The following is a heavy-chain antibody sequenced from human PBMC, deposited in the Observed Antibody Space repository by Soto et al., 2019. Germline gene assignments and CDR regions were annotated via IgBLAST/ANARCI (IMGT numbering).Heavy chain of an antibody. D-gene: IGHD6-13*01. CDR3: ARGGSSWSGAWYFDL. CDR1: GGSISHYY. Sequence: QVQLQESGPGLVKPSETLSLTCTVSGGSISHYYWSWIRQPPGKGLEWIGYIYYSGSANYNPSLKSRVIISVHTSKNQYSLKLSSVTAADTAVYFCARGGSSWSGAWYFDLWGRGTLVTVSS. CDR2: IYYSGSA. J-gene: IGHJ2*01. V-gene: IGHV4-59*01.